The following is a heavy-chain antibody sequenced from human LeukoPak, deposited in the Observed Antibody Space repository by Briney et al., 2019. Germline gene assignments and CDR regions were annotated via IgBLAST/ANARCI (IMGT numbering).Heavy chain of an antibody. CDR3: AAGSSVDCSRTSCPPTDY. V-gene: IGHV3-30-3*01. J-gene: IGHJ4*02. D-gene: IGHD2-2*01. CDR1: GFTFSNSA. Sequence: GGSLRLSCAASGFTFSNSAMHWVRQAPGKGLEWVAVISFDGTNKYYADSVKGRFTISRDNSRNTVYVQMSSLRGDDSGVYCCAAGSSVDCSRTSCPPTDYWGQGTLVTVSS. CDR2: ISFDGTNK.